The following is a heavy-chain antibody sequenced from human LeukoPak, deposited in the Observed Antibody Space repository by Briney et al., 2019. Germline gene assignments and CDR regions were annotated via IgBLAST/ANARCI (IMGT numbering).Heavy chain of an antibody. CDR2: ISYDGSNK. Sequence: PGRSLRLSCAASGFTFSSYAMHWVRQAPSKGLEWVAVISYDGSNKYYADSVKGRFTISRDNSKNTLYLQMNSLRAEDTAVYYCARDLGQYYFDYWGQGTLVTVSS. D-gene: IGHD4-11*01. J-gene: IGHJ4*02. CDR3: ARDLGQYYFDY. V-gene: IGHV3-30*04. CDR1: GFTFSSYA.